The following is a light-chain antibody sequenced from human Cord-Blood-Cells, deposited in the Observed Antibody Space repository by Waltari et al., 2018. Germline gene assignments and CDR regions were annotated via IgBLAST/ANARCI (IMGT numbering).Light chain of an antibody. J-gene: IGKJ1*01. CDR1: QSVSSN. Sequence: IVITQPPATLGVTPGETSTLSCRASQSVSSNLAWYQQKPGQAPRLLIYGASTRATGIPARFSGSGSGTEFTLTISSLQSEDFAVYYCQQYNNWPRTFGQGTKVEIK. CDR3: QQYNNWPRT. CDR2: GAS. V-gene: IGKV3-15*01.